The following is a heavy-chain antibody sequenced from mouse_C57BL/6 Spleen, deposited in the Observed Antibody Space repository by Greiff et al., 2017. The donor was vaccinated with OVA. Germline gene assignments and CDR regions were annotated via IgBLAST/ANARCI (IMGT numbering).Heavy chain of an antibody. J-gene: IGHJ4*01. V-gene: IGHV2-2*01. D-gene: IGHD1-1*01. CDR1: GFSLTSYG. CDR2: IWSGGST. Sequence: VQLVESGPGLVQPSQSLSITCTVSGFSLTSYGVHWVRQSPGKGLEWLGVIWSGGSTDYNAAFISRLSISKDNSKSQVFFKMNSLQADDTAIYYCASPYYYGSSYHYYAMDYWGQGTSVTVSS. CDR3: ASPYYYGSSYHYYAMDY.